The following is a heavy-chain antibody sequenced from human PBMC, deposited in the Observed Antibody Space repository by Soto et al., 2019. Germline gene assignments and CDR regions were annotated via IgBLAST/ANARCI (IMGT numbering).Heavy chain of an antibody. V-gene: IGHV3-23*01. D-gene: IGHD3-10*01. CDR1: GFTFSSYA. CDR3: AKVAPIDTMVRRDFDY. J-gene: IGHJ4*02. CDR2: ISGSGGST. Sequence: PGGSLRLSCAASGFTFSSYAMSWVRQAPGKGLEWVSAISGSGGSTYYADSVKGRFTISRDNSKNTLYLQMNSLRAEDTAVYYCAKVAPIDTMVRRDFDYWGQGTLVTVSS.